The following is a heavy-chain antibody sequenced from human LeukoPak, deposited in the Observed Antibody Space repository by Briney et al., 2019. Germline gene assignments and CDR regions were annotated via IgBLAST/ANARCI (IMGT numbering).Heavy chain of an antibody. CDR3: ARLSYYYDSSGYRL. CDR2: INHSGST. D-gene: IGHD3-22*01. J-gene: IGHJ4*02. V-gene: IGHV4-34*01. Sequence: PSETLSLTCAVYGGSFSGYYWSWIRQPPGKGLEWIGEINHSGSTNYNPSLKSRVTISVDTSKNQFSLKLSSVTAADTAVYYCARLSYYYDSSGYRLWGQGTLVTVSS. CDR1: GGSFSGYY.